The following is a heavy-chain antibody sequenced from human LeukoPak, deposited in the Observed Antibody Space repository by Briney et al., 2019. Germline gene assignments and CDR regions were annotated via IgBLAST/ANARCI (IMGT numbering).Heavy chain of an antibody. CDR3: ARGAKWAYYFDY. CDR2: IKHDGSVQ. Sequence: GGSLRLSCAASGFTFSRYWMNWVRQAPGKGLEWVANIKHDGSVQNYVDSVKGRFTISRDNAKDTLYLHMNSLTAEDTAVYYCARGAKWAYYFDYWGQGTLVTVSS. J-gene: IGHJ4*02. V-gene: IGHV3-7*01. D-gene: IGHD1-26*01. CDR1: GFTFSRYW.